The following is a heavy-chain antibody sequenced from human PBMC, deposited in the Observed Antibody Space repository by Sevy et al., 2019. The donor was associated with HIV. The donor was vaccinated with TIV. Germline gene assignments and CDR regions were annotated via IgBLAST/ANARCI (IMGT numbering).Heavy chain of an antibody. CDR1: GCSISSSSYY. CDR3: ARHEMTMVRGVIGHFDY. CDR2: IYYSGST. J-gene: IGHJ4*02. V-gene: IGHV4-39*01. Sequence: SETLSLTCTVSGCSISSSSYYWGWIRPPPGKGLEWIGSIYYSGSTYYNPSLKSRVTISVDTSKNQFSLKLSSVTAADTAVYYCARHEMTMVRGVIGHFDYWGQGTLVTVSS. D-gene: IGHD3-10*01.